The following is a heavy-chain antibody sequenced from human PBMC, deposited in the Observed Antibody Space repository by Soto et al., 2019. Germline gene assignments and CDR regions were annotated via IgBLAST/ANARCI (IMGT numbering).Heavy chain of an antibody. CDR1: GCTFTSYG. J-gene: IGHJ5*02. CDR3: VRRLVSATGIDWFDP. CDR2: INAANGDT. V-gene: IGHV1-3*01. D-gene: IGHD6-13*01. Sequence: GASVKVSCKASGCTFTSYGIHWVRQAPGQRLEWMGWINAANGDTKYSPKFQGRVTITRDTSASTAYMELSSLRSEDTAVYYCVRRLVSATGIDWFDPWGQGTLVTVSS.